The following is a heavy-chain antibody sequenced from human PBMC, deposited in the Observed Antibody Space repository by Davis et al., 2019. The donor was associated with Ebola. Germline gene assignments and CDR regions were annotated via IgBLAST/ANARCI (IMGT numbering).Heavy chain of an antibody. V-gene: IGHV1-2*02. CDR2: INPNSGGT. D-gene: IGHD4-17*01. J-gene: IGHJ6*03. CDR1: GYTFTGYY. Sequence: ASVKVSCKASGYTFTGYYMHWVRQAPGQGLEWMGWINPNSGGTNYAQKFQGRVTMTRDTSISTAYMELSRLRSDDTAVYYCARDHDYGDQPRRYYYYYYYMDVWGKGTTVTVSS. CDR3: ARDHDYGDQPRRYYYYYYYMDV.